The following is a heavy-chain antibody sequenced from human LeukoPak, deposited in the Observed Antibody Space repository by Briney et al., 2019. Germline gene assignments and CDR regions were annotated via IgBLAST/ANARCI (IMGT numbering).Heavy chain of an antibody. Sequence: GGSLRLSCAASGFTFSTYWMTWVRQAPGKGLEWVANIKQDESEKYYVDSVKGRFTISRDNAKSSLFPQMNSLRVEDTAVYYCVRAMDVWGQGTTVTVSS. CDR3: VRAMDV. CDR1: GFTFSTYW. J-gene: IGHJ6*02. CDR2: IKQDESEK. V-gene: IGHV3-7*03.